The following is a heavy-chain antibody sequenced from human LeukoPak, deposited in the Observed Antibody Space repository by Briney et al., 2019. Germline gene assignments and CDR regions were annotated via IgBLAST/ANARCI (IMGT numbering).Heavy chain of an antibody. CDR2: IDYSGST. J-gene: IGHJ6*02. V-gene: IGHV4-31*03. CDR3: ARVSLYDYVWGTYRPYNGMDV. CDR1: GGSISSGGYY. D-gene: IGHD3-16*02. Sequence: PSETLSLTCSVSGGSISSGGYYWSWIRQHPGEGLEWIGYIDYSGSTYYNPSLKSRVTISVDTSKNQFSLNLSSVTAADTAVYYCARVSLYDYVWGTYRPYNGMDVWGQGTTVTVSS.